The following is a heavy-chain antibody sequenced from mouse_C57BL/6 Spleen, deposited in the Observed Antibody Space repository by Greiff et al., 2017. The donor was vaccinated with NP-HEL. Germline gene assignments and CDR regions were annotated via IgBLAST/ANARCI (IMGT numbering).Heavy chain of an antibody. D-gene: IGHD2-5*01. CDR3: ERLDSNYVEGAY. J-gene: IGHJ3*01. Sequence: QVQLQQPGAELVKPGASVKLSCKASGYTFTSYWMQWVKQRPGQGLEWIGEIDPSDSYTNYNQKFKGKATLTVDTSSSTAYMQLSSLTSEDSAVYYCERLDSNYVEGAYWGQGTLVTVSA. CDR1: GYTFTSYW. V-gene: IGHV1-50*01. CDR2: IDPSDSYT.